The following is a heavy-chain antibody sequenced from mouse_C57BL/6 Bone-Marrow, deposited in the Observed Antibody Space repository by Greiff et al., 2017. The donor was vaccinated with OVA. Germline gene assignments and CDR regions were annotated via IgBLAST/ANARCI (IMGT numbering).Heavy chain of an antibody. CDR2: INPGSGGT. CDR3: ARYDYLAY. D-gene: IGHD2-4*01. Sequence: VKLQESGAELVRPGTSVKVSCKASGYAFTNYLIEWIKQRPGQGLEWIGVINPGSGGTNYNEKFKGKATLTADKSSSTAYMQLSSLTSEDSAVYFCARYDYLAYWGQGTLVTVSA. CDR1: GYAFTNYL. J-gene: IGHJ3*01. V-gene: IGHV1-54*01.